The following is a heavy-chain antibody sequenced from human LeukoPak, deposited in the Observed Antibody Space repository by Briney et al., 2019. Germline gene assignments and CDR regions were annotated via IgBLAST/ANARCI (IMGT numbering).Heavy chain of an antibody. CDR1: GGSISPYY. CDR2: IYYSGNT. J-gene: IGHJ3*02. Sequence: PSETLSLTCTVSGGSISPYYWSWIRQPPGKGLEWLGYIYYSGNTDYNPSLKSRVAISVDTSKNQFSLKLSSVTAADTAVYYCARSRTNAFDIWGQGTMVTVSS. CDR3: ARSRTNAFDI. D-gene: IGHD3-3*01. V-gene: IGHV4-59*08.